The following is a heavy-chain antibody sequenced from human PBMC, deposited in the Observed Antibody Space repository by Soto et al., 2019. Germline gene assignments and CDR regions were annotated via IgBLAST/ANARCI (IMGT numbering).Heavy chain of an antibody. J-gene: IGHJ6*02. CDR1: GFNFNRYT. D-gene: IGHD2-15*01. V-gene: IGHV3-21*01. Sequence: PGGSLRLSCAASGFNFNRYTINWVRQAPGKRLEWLSSISSSGYIFSTDSVRGRFTISRDNAKNSVCLQINSLRAEDTAVYFCARDCSGGSCYPGMDVWGQGTTVTVSS. CDR3: ARDCSGGSCYPGMDV. CDR2: ISSSGYI.